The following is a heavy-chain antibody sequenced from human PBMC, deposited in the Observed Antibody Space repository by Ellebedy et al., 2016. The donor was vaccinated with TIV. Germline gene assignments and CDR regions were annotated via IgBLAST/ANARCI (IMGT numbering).Heavy chain of an antibody. D-gene: IGHD3-10*01. J-gene: IGHJ4*02. CDR1: GFTFSSHS. CDR3: ARAVGTSGTGAPY. Sequence: PGGSLRLSCAASGFTFSSHSMNWVRQAPGKGPEWVSYISSSRSTINYADSVKGRFTISRDNAKNSLYLQMNSLRVEDTAVYYCARAVGTSGTGAPYWGQGTLVSVSS. CDR2: ISSSRSTI. V-gene: IGHV3-48*01.